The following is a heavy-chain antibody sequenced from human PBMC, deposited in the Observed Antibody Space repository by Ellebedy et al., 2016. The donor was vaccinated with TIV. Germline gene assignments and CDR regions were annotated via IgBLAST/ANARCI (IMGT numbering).Heavy chain of an antibody. CDR2: IYYTGST. Sequence: SETLSLTCSVSGGSISRYYWAWIRQPPGQGLEWIGYIYYTGSTDYSPSLKSRVTIAVDRSRNQISLNLRSVTAADTAIYYCARDSKNGWAFDIWGQGTMVTVSS. V-gene: IGHV4-59*01. CDR1: GGSISRYY. D-gene: IGHD1-1*01. J-gene: IGHJ3*02. CDR3: ARDSKNGWAFDI.